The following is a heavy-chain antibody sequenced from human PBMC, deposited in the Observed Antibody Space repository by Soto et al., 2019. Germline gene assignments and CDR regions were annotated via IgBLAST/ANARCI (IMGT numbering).Heavy chain of an antibody. CDR1: GFTVSNFG. V-gene: IGHV3-30*03. CDR2: ISRDGGNK. J-gene: IGHJ4*02. Sequence: QVQLVESGGGVVQPGRSLRLSCAVSGFTVSNFGMHWVRQAPGKGLEWVAVISRDGGNKFYADSVKGRFTISRDNSRNTLFLEMNSLRGDDMGVYYCTGEVASGYWGQGTLVTVSS. CDR3: TGEVASGY. D-gene: IGHD2-8*02.